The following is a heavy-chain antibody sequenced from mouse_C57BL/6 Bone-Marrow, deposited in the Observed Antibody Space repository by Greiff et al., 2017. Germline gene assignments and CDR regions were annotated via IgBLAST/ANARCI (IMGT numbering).Heavy chain of an antibody. CDR2: IYPENGGT. J-gene: IGHJ3*01. V-gene: IGHV14-4*01. D-gene: IGHD2-5*01. CDR1: GFNIKDDY. Sequence: DVQLQESGAELVRPGASVKLSCTASGFNIKDDYMTWVKQRPEPGLEWIGWIYPENGGTESASKFQGKATITTDTSTNTAYLQLSSLTSEDTAVYYCATWSNYWFAYWGQGTLVTVSA. CDR3: ATWSNYWFAY.